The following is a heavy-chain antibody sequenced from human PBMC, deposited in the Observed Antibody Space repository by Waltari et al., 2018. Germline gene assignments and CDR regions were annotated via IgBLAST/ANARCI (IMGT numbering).Heavy chain of an antibody. CDR2: ISWNSGSI. D-gene: IGHD4-17*01. CDR1: GFTFDDSA. V-gene: IGHV3-9*01. Sequence: EVQLVESGGGLVQPGRSLRLSCAASGFTFDDSAMHWVRHAPGKGLEWVSGISWNSGSIGYADSVKGRFTISRDNAKNSLYLQMNSLRAEDTALYYCAKVRWTTVTRGAFDIWGQGTMVTVSS. J-gene: IGHJ3*02. CDR3: AKVRWTTVTRGAFDI.